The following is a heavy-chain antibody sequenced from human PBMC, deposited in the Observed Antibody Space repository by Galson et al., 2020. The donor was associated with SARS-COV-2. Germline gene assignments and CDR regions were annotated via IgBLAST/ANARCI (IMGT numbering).Heavy chain of an antibody. D-gene: IGHD2-21*02. J-gene: IGHJ6*02. CDR3: ARGGGGNSGRYYYYYGMDV. CDR2: IYTSGST. Sequence: SETLSLTCTVSGGSISSGSNYWSWIRQPAGKGLEWIGRIYTSGSTNYNPSLKSRVTISVDTSKNQFSLKLSSVTAADTAVYYCARGGGGNSGRYYYYYGMDVWGQGTTVTVSS. CDR1: GGSISSGSNY. V-gene: IGHV4-61*02.